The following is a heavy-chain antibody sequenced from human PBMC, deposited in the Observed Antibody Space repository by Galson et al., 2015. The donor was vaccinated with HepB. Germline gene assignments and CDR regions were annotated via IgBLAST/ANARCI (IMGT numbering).Heavy chain of an antibody. J-gene: IGHJ4*02. D-gene: IGHD3/OR15-3a*01. V-gene: IGHV3-15*01. CDR3: AAGTGRTDFDY. CDR2: FKSKTNGGTL. CDR1: GFTFKYAW. Sequence: SLRLSCAASGFTFKYAWMSWVRKGPGKGLEWVGRFKSKTNGGTLDYAAPVKGRFIISRDDSKRMVYLQMNSLQIEDTGVYYCAAGTGRTDFDYWGQGTLVTVSS.